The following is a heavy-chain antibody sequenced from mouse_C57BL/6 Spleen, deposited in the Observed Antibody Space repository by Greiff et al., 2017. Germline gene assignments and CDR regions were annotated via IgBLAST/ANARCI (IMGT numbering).Heavy chain of an antibody. J-gene: IGHJ4*01. D-gene: IGHD2-4*01. V-gene: IGHV1-61*01. Sequence: VQLQQPGAELVRPGSSVKLSCKASGYTFTSYWMDWVKQRPGQGLEWIGNIYPSDSETHYNQKFKDKATLTVDKSSSTAYMQLSSLTAEDSAVYYCARTACDYGYAMDYWGQGTSVTVSS. CDR1: GYTFTSYW. CDR2: IYPSDSET. CDR3: ARTACDYGYAMDY.